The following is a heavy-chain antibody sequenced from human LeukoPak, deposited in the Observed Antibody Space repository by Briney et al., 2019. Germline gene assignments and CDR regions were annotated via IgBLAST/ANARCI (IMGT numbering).Heavy chain of an antibody. Sequence: GASVKVSCKASGYTFTGYYMHWVRQAPGQGLEWMGWINPNSGGTNYAQKFQGRVTMTRDTSISTAYMELSRLRSDDTAVYYCARSRRGLWFGEKGDAFDIWGQGTMVTVSS. CDR1: GYTFTGYY. CDR2: INPNSGGT. D-gene: IGHD3-10*01. V-gene: IGHV1-2*02. J-gene: IGHJ3*02. CDR3: ARSRRGLWFGEKGDAFDI.